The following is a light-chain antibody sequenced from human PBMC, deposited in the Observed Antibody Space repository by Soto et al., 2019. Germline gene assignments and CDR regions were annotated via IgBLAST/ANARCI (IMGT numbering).Light chain of an antibody. J-gene: IGKJ1*01. CDR1: QSVTSNY. CDR3: HQYGSSITWT. V-gene: IGKV3-20*01. CDR2: AAP. Sequence: EVVLTQSPGTVSLSPGERATLSCRASQSVTSNYLAWYQQKPGQAPRLLIYAAPSRATGIPDRFSGSGSGTDFTLRISRLEPEDFAVYYCHQYGSSITWTFGQGTKVEIK.